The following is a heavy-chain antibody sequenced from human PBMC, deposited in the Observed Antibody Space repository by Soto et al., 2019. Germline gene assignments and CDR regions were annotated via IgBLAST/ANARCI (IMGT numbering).Heavy chain of an antibody. J-gene: IGHJ4*02. Sequence: QLQLQESGPGLMKPSETLSLTCTVSGGSISSSNYYWGWIRQPPGKGLEWIGSIYYSGSTYYNPSLKSRVTISVDTSKNQFSLKLSSVTAADTAVYYCARQSPYYDYVWGSYPADFWGQGTLVTVSS. V-gene: IGHV4-39*01. CDR2: IYYSGST. CDR1: GGSISSSNYY. CDR3: ARQSPYYDYVWGSYPADF. D-gene: IGHD3-16*02.